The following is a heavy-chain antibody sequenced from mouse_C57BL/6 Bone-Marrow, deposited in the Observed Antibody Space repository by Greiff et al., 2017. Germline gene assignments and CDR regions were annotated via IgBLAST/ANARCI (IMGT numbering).Heavy chain of an antibody. Sequence: EADGGLVQPKGSLKLSCAASGFSFNTYAMNWVRQAPGKGLEWVARIRSKSNNYATYYADSVKDRFTISRDDSESMLYLQMNNLKTEDTAMYYCVRHGGGTVSFDYWGQGTTLTVSS. CDR3: VRHGGGTVSFDY. V-gene: IGHV10-1*01. CDR2: IRSKSNNYAT. CDR1: GFSFNTYA. J-gene: IGHJ2*01. D-gene: IGHD4-1*01.